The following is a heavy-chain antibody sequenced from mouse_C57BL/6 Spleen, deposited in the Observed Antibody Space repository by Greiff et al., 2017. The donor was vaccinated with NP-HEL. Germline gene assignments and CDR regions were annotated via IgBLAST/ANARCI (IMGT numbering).Heavy chain of an antibody. V-gene: IGHV5-17*01. D-gene: IGHD1-1*01. J-gene: IGHJ4*01. CDR3: ARGPYYYGSSAYAMDY. CDR1: GFTFSDYG. CDR2: ISSGSSTI. Sequence: EVKLMESGGGLVKPGGSLKLSCAASGFTFSDYGMHWVRQAPEKGLEWVAYISSGSSTIYYADTVKGRFTISRDNAKNTLFLQMTSLRSEDTAMYYCARGPYYYGSSAYAMDYWGQGTSVTVSS.